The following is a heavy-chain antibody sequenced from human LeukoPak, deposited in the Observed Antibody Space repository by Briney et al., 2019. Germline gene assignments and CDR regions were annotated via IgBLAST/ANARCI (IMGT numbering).Heavy chain of an antibody. V-gene: IGHV6-1*01. CDR1: GDSVSSNSAA. CDR2: TYYRSKWYN. Sequence: SQTLSLTCAISGDSVSSNSAAWNWIRQSPSRGLEWLGRTYYRSKWYNDYVVSVKSRITINPDTSKNQFSLQPNSVTPEDTAVYYCTRGAAYGDHGMDVWGQGTTVTVSS. CDR3: TRGAAYGDHGMDV. J-gene: IGHJ6*02. D-gene: IGHD4-17*01.